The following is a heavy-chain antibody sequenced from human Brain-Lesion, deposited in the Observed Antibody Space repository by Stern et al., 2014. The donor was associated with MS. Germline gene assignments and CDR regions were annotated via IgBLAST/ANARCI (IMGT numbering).Heavy chain of an antibody. J-gene: IGHJ4*02. CDR2: INPKSGGP. CDR1: GYTFTGYY. V-gene: IGHV1-2*04. Sequence: VQLVESGAEVKKPGASVKVSCKASGYTFTGYYMHWVRQAPGPGLERMGWINPKSGGPNYSQKFQVWVTMTRDTSINTAYMELSRLRSDDTAVYYCATYYYDSTGYNDFWGQGTLVTVSS. D-gene: IGHD3-22*01. CDR3: ATYYYDSTGYNDF.